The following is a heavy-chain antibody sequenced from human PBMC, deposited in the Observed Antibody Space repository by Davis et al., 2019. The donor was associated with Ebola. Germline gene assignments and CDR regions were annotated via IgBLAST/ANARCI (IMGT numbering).Heavy chain of an antibody. CDR1: GFAFSDFS. Sequence: PGGSLRLSCAASGFAFSDFSMNWVRRAPGKGLEWITYITKGSDAIHYADPVMGRFTVSRDNAKNLVFLQMSSLRDEDSAVYYCARDHFFAFDFWSQGVHVSVSS. J-gene: IGHJ4*02. D-gene: IGHD3/OR15-3a*01. CDR3: ARDHFFAFDF. V-gene: IGHV3-48*02. CDR2: ITKGSDAI.